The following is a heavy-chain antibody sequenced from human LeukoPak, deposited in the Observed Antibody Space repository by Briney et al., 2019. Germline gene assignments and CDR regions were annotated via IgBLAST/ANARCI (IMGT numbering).Heavy chain of an antibody. V-gene: IGHV4-59*01. CDR2: IYYSGST. CDR1: GGSISSYY. D-gene: IGHD3-22*01. J-gene: IGHJ4*02. CDR3: AREHNYYDSSGLDY. Sequence: SETLSLTCTVSGGSISSYYWSWLRQPPGKGLEWIGYIYYSGSTNYNPSLKSRVTISVDTSKNQFSLKLSSVTAADTAVYYCAREHNYYDSSGLDYWGQGTLVTVSS.